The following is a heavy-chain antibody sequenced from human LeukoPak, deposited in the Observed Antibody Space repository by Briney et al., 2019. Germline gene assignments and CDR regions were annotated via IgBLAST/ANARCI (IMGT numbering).Heavy chain of an antibody. CDR3: ARGYSSSWYYFDY. J-gene: IGHJ4*02. CDR2: INHSGST. D-gene: IGHD6-13*01. Sequence: SETLSLTCTVSGASISSSSYYWSWIRQPPGKGLEWIGEINHSGSTNYNPSLKSRVTISVDTSKNQFSLKLSSVTAADTAVYYCARGYSSSWYYFDYWGQGTLVTVSS. CDR1: GASISSSSYY. V-gene: IGHV4-39*07.